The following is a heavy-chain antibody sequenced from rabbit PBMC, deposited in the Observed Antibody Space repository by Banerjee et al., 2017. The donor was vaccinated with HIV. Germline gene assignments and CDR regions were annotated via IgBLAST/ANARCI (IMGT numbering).Heavy chain of an antibody. CDR3: ARDDSGTTYHFTL. Sequence: QEQLVESGGGLVQPEGSLTLTCTASGFTFSSYWMCWVRQAPGKGLEWIGCIWTGSGSTWYASWAKGRFTISKTSSTTVTLQMTSLTAADTATYFCARDDSGTTYHFTLRGPGTLVTDS. CDR1: GFTFSSYW. D-gene: IGHD7-1*01. CDR2: IWTGSGST. V-gene: IGHV1S45*01. J-gene: IGHJ4*01.